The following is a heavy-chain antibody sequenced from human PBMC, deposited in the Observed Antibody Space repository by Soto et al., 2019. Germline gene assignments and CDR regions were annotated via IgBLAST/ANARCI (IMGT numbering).Heavy chain of an antibody. CDR3: AKDTCSSTSCYVDS. V-gene: IGHV3-23*01. D-gene: IGHD2-2*01. CDR1: GFTFSSYV. Sequence: EVQLLESGGGLVQPGESLRLSCVASGFTFSSYVMSWVRQAPGKGVEWVSAISGSDDITYYVDSVKGRFTISGDNSKNTLYLQMNSLRAEDTAVYYCAKDTCSSTSCYVDSWGQGTLVTVSS. CDR2: ISGSDDIT. J-gene: IGHJ4*02.